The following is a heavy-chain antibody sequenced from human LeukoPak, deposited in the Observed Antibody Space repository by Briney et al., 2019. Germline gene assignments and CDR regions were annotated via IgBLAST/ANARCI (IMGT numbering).Heavy chain of an antibody. J-gene: IGHJ3*02. D-gene: IGHD3-10*01. CDR1: GFTFSSYV. V-gene: IGHV3-30*14. Sequence: GGSLRLSCAASGFTFSSYVMHWVRQAPGKGLEWVAIISYDGSNEYYADSVKGRFTISRDNSKNTLYLQMNSLRAEDTAVYYCARGGRVDAFDIWGQGTMVTVSS. CDR3: ARGGRVDAFDI. CDR2: ISYDGSNE.